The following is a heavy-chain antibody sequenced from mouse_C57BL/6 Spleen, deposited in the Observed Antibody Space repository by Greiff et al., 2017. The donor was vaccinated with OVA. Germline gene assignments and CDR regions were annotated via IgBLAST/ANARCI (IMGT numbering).Heavy chain of an antibody. Sequence: ESGPGLVKPSQSLSLTCSVTGYSITSGYYWNWIRQFPGNKLEWMGYISYDGSNNYNPSLKNRISITRDTSKNQFFLKLNSVTTEDTATYYCARDLREFAYWGQGTLVTVSA. CDR1: GYSITSGYY. CDR2: ISYDGSN. J-gene: IGHJ3*01. V-gene: IGHV3-6*01. CDR3: ARDLREFAY.